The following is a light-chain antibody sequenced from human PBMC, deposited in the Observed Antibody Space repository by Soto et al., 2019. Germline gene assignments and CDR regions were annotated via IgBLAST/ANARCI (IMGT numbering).Light chain of an antibody. CDR2: DES. CDR3: QQYDNLPLFT. CDR1: QDISNY. V-gene: IGKV1-33*01. Sequence: DIHMTQSPSSLSASVGDRVTITCQASQDISNYLNWYQQKPGKAPKLLIYDESNLETGVPSRFSGSVSGTDFTFPISSLQTEDIATYYCQQYDNLPLFTFGPGTKVDIK. J-gene: IGKJ3*01.